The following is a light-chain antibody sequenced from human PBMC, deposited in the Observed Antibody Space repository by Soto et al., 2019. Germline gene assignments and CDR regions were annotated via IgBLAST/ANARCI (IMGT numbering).Light chain of an antibody. CDR1: QSISNH. Sequence: DIQMTQSPSSLSASVEDRFIIXXRASQSISNHLNWYQQKPGKAPKXMIFAASSLQSGVPSRFSGSRAGPDFTLTISSLQPEDFATYYCQQSYSSPPTFGQGTKVDIK. CDR3: QQSYSSPPT. V-gene: IGKV1-39*01. CDR2: AAS. J-gene: IGKJ1*01.